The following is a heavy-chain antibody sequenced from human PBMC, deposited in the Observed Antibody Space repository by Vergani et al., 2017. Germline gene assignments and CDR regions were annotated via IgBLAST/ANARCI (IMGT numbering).Heavy chain of an antibody. CDR2: TYYSGST. CDR1: GGSISSGGYY. D-gene: IGHD5/OR15-5a*01. Sequence: QVQLQESGPGLVKPSQTLSLTCTVSGGSISSGGYYWSWIRQHPGKGLEWIGYTYYSGSTYYNPSLKSRFTISVDTSKNQFSLKLSSVTAADPAVYYCARLSKVYMRAIDYWGQGTLVTVSS. J-gene: IGHJ4*02. V-gene: IGHV4-31*03. CDR3: ARLSKVYMRAIDY.